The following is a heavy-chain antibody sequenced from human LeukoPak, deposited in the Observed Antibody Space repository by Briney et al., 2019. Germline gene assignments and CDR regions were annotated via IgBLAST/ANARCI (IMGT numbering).Heavy chain of an antibody. J-gene: IGHJ6*02. D-gene: IGHD3-9*01. CDR2: IYSGGST. CDR1: GFTVSRNY. V-gene: IGHV3-66*01. CDR3: AGGDDILTGYAIRSYGMDV. Sequence: PGGSLRLSCAASGFTVSRNYMSWVRQAPGKGLEWVSVIYSGGSTHYADSVKGRFTISRDNSKNTLYLQMNSLRAEDTAVYYCAGGDDILTGYAIRSYGMDVWGQGTTVIVSS.